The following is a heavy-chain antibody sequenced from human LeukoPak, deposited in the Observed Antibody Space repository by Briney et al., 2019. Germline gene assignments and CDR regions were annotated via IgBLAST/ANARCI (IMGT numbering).Heavy chain of an antibody. CDR3: ARDQHIVVVPAVSWFDP. J-gene: IGHJ5*02. Sequence: SETLSLTCTVSGGSISSYYWSWIRQPAGKGLEWIGRIYTSGSTNYNPSLKSRVTMSVDTSKNQFSLKLSSVTAADTAVYYCARDQHIVVVPAVSWFDPWGQGTLVTVSS. D-gene: IGHD2-2*01. V-gene: IGHV4-4*07. CDR2: IYTSGST. CDR1: GGSISSYY.